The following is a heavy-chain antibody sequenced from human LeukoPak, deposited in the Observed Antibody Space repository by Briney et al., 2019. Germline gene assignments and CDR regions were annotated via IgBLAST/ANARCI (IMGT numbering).Heavy chain of an antibody. CDR2: ISNDGSNK. CDR1: GFTFSSYA. D-gene: IGHD6-19*01. J-gene: IGHJ4*02. Sequence: GGSLRLSCAASGFTFSSYAMHWVRQAPGKGLEWVAVISNDGSNKYYADSVKGRFTISRDNSKNTLYLQMNSLRAEDTAVYYCAKDAQWLAPYYFDYWGQGTLVTVSS. CDR3: AKDAQWLAPYYFDY. V-gene: IGHV3-30-3*01.